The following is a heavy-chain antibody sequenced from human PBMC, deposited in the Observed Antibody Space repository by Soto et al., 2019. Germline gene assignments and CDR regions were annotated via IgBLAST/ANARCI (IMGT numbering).Heavy chain of an antibody. CDR2: MNPNSGNT. CDR1: GYTFTSYD. J-gene: IGHJ5*02. CDR3: ARAVGYYDSSGYSNWFDP. V-gene: IGHV1-8*01. D-gene: IGHD3-22*01. Sequence: GASVKVSCKASGYTFTSYDINWVRQATGQGLEWMGWMNPNSGNTGYAQKFQGRVTMTRNTSISTAYMELSSLRSEDTAVYYCARAVGYYDSSGYSNWFDPWGQGTLVTVSS.